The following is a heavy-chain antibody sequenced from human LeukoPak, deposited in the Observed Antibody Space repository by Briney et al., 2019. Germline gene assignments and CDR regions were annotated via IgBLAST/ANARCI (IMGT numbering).Heavy chain of an antibody. V-gene: IGHV3-53*01. CDR3: ARVAYDSSGYYPSNDY. CDR2: IYSGGST. D-gene: IGHD3-22*01. Sequence: QPGRSLRLSCAASGFTVSSNYMSWVRQAPGKGLEWVSVIYSGGSTYYADSVKGRFTISRDNSKNTLYLQMNSLRAEDTAVYYCARVAYDSSGYYPSNDYWGQGTLVTVSS. J-gene: IGHJ4*02. CDR1: GFTVSSNY.